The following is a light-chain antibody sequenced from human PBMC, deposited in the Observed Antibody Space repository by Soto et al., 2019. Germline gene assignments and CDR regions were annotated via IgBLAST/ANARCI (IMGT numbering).Light chain of an antibody. J-gene: IGKJ2*01. Sequence: IVMTQSPDSLAVSLGERATINCKSSQSVLYSSNNRNYLAWYRQKPGQPPKLLIYWASILEFGVPDRISGSGSGTDFTLTISILQAEDVAIYYCQQYYSTPPYTFGQGTKLEIK. CDR3: QQYYSTPPYT. CDR1: QSVLYSSNNRNY. CDR2: WAS. V-gene: IGKV4-1*01.